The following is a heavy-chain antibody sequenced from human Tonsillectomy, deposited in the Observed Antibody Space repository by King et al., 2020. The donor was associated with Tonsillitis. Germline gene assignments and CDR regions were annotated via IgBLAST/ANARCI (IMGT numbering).Heavy chain of an antibody. J-gene: IGHJ6*02. V-gene: IGHV3-23*03. Sequence: VQLVESGGGLVQPGGSLRLSCAASGFTFSSYAMSWVRQAPGKGLEWVSVIYSGGSSPYYADSVKGRFTISRENSKNTVYLQMDSLRVEDTAVYYCAKTTVPGTFSYYYGMDVWGQGTTVTVSS. CDR3: AKTTVPGTFSYYYGMDV. CDR1: GFTFSSYA. CDR2: IYSGGSSP. D-gene: IGHD6-13*01.